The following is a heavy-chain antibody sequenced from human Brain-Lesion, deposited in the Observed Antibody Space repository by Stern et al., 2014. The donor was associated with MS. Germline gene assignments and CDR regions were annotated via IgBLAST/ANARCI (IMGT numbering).Heavy chain of an antibody. D-gene: IGHD3-10*01. Sequence: QVQLVESGAEVKKPGSSVKVSCTTSGGTFSSYTITWVRQAPGQGLEWMGRIISLLDIADYAQKFQGRVTITADKSTSTAYMELSSLRSEDTAVYYCARESTGDAFDIWGQGTMVTVSS. CDR2: IISLLDIA. CDR1: GGTFSSYT. J-gene: IGHJ3*02. V-gene: IGHV1-69*09. CDR3: ARESTGDAFDI.